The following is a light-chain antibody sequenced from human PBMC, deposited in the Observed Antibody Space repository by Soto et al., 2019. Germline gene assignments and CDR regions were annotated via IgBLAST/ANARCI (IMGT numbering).Light chain of an antibody. CDR1: QSISSW. Sequence: IQMTQSLSTLSASVGDRVTITCRASQSISSWLASYQQKPGKAPKLLIYDASSLESGVPSRFSGSGSGTEFTLTISXLQPDDFATYYCQQYNSYSQTFGQGTKV. J-gene: IGKJ1*01. V-gene: IGKV1-5*01. CDR3: QQYNSYSQT. CDR2: DAS.